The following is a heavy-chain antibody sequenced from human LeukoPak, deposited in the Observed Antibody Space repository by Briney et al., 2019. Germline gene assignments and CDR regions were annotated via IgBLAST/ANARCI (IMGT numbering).Heavy chain of an antibody. CDR3: LRGDYVLDAFDI. J-gene: IGHJ3*02. Sequence: ASVKVSCKASGYTFTSYDINWVRQATGQGLEWMGWMSPNSGNTGYAQKFQGRVTMTRNTSISTAYMELSSLRSEDTAVYYCLRGDYVLDAFDIWGQGTMVTVSS. CDR1: GYTFTSYD. V-gene: IGHV1-8*01. D-gene: IGHD4-17*01. CDR2: MSPNSGNT.